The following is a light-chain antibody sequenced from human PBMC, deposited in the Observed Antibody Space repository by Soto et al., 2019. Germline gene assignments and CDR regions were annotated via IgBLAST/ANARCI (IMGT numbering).Light chain of an antibody. J-gene: IGLJ2*01. CDR3: CSYAGGTTYIL. CDR1: SSDVGSYNL. Sequence: QSALTQPASVSGSPGQSITISCTGTSSDVGSYNLVSWYQQHPGKAPKLMIYEGSKRPSGVSNRFSGSKSGNTASLTISGLQAEDEADYYCCSYAGGTTYILFGGGTQLTVL. V-gene: IGLV2-23*01. CDR2: EGS.